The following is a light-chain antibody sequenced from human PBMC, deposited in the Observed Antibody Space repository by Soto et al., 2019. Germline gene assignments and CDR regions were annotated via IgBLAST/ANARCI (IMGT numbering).Light chain of an antibody. Sequence: EIVLTQSPGTLSLSPGQRATLSCRASQSVWSTYLAWYQQRPGQAPRLLLYAASTRATDLPDRFSGSGSGTDFTLTINRLEPEDFAVYYCQQYAASPWTFGQGTKVDIK. CDR2: AAS. J-gene: IGKJ1*01. V-gene: IGKV3-20*01. CDR1: QSVWSTY. CDR3: QQYAASPWT.